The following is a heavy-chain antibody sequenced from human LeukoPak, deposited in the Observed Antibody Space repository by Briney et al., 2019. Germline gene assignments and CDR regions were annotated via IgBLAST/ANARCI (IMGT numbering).Heavy chain of an antibody. CDR3: ARGLNDSWTGENY. D-gene: IGHD3-3*01. J-gene: IGHJ4*02. CDR2: INHSGST. CDR1: DGSFSGYY. Sequence: SETLSLTCAGYDGSFSGYYWSWIRQPPEKGLEWIGEINHSGSTNYNPSLKSRVTISLDTSKSQFSLKVRYVTAADTAVYYCARGLNDSWTGENYWGQGTLVTVSS. V-gene: IGHV4-34*01.